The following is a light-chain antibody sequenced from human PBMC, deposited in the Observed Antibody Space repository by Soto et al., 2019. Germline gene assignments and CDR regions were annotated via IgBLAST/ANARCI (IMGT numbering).Light chain of an antibody. CDR2: KAS. CDR3: QQYNSYSWT. CDR1: QSISNW. V-gene: IGKV1-5*03. J-gene: IGKJ1*01. Sequence: EIQMTQSPSSLSASVGDRVTITCRASQSISNWLAWYQQKPGKAPKLLIYKASSLESGVPSRFSGSGSGTEFTLTISSLQPDDIATYYCQQYNSYSWTFGQGTKVDIK.